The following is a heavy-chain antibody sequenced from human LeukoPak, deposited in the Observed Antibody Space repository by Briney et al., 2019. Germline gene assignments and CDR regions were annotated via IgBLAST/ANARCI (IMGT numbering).Heavy chain of an antibody. D-gene: IGHD2-2*01. Sequence: SETLSLTCTVSGGSISSRSYYWGWIRRPPGKGLEWIGTIYYSGSTYYNPSLKSRVTISVDTSKNQFSLKLSSVTAADTAVYYCVSHDCSSTSCHADYWGQGTLVTVSS. J-gene: IGHJ4*02. CDR1: GGSISSRSYY. V-gene: IGHV4-39*01. CDR3: VSHDCSSTSCHADY. CDR2: IYYSGST.